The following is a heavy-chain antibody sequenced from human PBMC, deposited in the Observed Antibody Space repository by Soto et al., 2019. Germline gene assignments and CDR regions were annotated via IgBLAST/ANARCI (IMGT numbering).Heavy chain of an antibody. CDR1: GYTFTTYY. D-gene: IGHD3-3*01. CDR2: INPSSGSA. J-gene: IGHJ4*02. Sequence: ASVKVSCKASGYTFTTYYIHWVRQAPGQGLEWMGIINPSSGSAGYAQKFQGRVTITRDTSASTAYMELSSLRSEDTAVYYCARTSGYYFYDYWGQGTLVTVSS. V-gene: IGHV1-46*01. CDR3: ARTSGYYFYDY.